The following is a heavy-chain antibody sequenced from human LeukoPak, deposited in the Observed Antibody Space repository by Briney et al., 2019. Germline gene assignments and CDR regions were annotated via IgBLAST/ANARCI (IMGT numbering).Heavy chain of an antibody. CDR3: ARYNRYFYDSSGYSWKAFDI. CDR2: IYPGDSDT. V-gene: IGHV5-51*01. CDR1: GYSLSSYW. Sequence: GKSLKISCQGSGYSLSSYWIGWVRQMPGKGLEWMGIIYPGDSDTRYSPSFQGQVTISADKSISTAYLQWGSPKASDTAMYYCARYNRYFYDSSGYSWKAFDIWGQGTLVTVSS. J-gene: IGHJ3*02. D-gene: IGHD3-22*01.